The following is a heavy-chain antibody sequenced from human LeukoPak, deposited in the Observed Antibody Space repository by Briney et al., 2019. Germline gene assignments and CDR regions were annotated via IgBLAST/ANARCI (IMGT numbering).Heavy chain of an antibody. CDR2: MYVSGST. CDR3: ARSGVYESGGAFEI. V-gene: IGHV4-61*02. D-gene: IGHD2-8*01. CDR1: GASIIRGSYY. J-gene: IGHJ3*02. Sequence: PSETLSLTCTVSGASIIRGSYYWNWIRQSAGKGLEWIGRMYVSGSTNYNPSLKSRVIISIDTSKDQLSLKMSSVTASDTAVYYCARSGVYESGGAFEIWGQGTTVTVSS.